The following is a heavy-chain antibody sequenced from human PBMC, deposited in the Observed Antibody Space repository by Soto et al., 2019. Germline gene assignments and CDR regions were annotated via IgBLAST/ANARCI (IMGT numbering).Heavy chain of an antibody. CDR1: GGSISSYY. D-gene: IGHD3-22*01. J-gene: IGHJ4*02. CDR2: IYYSGST. V-gene: IGHV4-59*08. CDR3: ARLEGDYYDSSGYYFDY. Sequence: SETLSLTCTVSGGSISSYYWSWIRQPPGKGLEWIGYIYYSGSTNYNPSLKSRFTISVDTAKNQFSLKLSSVTAADTAVYYCARLEGDYYDSSGYYFDYWGQGTLVTVSS.